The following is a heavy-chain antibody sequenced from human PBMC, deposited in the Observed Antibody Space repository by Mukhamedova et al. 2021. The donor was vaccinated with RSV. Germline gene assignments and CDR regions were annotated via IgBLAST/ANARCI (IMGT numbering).Heavy chain of an antibody. D-gene: IGHD2-2*01. J-gene: IGHJ5*02. CDR2: IYYSGST. CDR3: ARVHIVVVPAANNWFDP. V-gene: IGHV4-39*07. Sequence: EYMGSIYYSGSTYYNPSLKSRVTISVDTSKNQFSLKLSSVTAADTAVYYCARVHIVVVPAANNWFDPCGQGTLVTVSS.